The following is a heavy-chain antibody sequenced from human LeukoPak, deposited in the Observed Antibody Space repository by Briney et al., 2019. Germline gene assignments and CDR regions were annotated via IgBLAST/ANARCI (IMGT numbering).Heavy chain of an antibody. CDR1: GFSLSTRGVG. CDR2: IYWNDDK. Sequence: KESGPTLVKPTQTLTLTCTFSGFSLSTRGVGVGWIRQPPGKALEWLALIYWNDDKRYSPSLKRRLTITKDTSKNQVVLTMTNMDPVDTATYYCVRQNDSSGLFDYWGQGTLVTVSS. J-gene: IGHJ4*02. D-gene: IGHD3-22*01. CDR3: VRQNDSSGLFDY. V-gene: IGHV2-5*01.